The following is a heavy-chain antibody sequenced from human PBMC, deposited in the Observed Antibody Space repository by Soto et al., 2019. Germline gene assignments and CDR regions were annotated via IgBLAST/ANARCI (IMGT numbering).Heavy chain of an antibody. CDR3: ARGRPYGMDV. CDR2: IDSDGSST. J-gene: IGHJ6*02. V-gene: IGHV3-74*01. CDR1: GFTFGSYW. Sequence: GSLRLSCAASGFTFGSYWMNWVRQAPGKGLVWVSRIDSDGSSTTYADSVKGRFTTSRDNAKNALYLQMSSLRVEDTAVYYCARGRPYGMDVWGQGTTVTVSS.